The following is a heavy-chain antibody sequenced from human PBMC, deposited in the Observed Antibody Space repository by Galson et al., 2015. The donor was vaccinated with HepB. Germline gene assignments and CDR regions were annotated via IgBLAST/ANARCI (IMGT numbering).Heavy chain of an antibody. V-gene: IGHV3-11*01. CDR2: ISSSGSTI. CDR1: GFTFSDYY. D-gene: IGHD3-22*01. J-gene: IGHJ3*02. CDR3: ARGGYDSSGPTINGDAFDI. Sequence: SLRLSCAASGFTFSDYYMSWIRQAPGKGLEWVSYISSSGSTIYYADSVKGRFTISRDNAKNSLYLQMNSLRAEDTAVYYCARGGYDSSGPTINGDAFDIWGQGTMVTVSS.